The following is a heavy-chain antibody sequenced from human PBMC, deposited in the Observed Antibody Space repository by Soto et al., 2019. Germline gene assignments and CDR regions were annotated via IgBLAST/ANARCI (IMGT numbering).Heavy chain of an antibody. CDR2: MNPNSGDT. J-gene: IGHJ5*02. CDR1: GYTFSNYE. Sequence: QEQLVQSGAEVKKPGASVKVSCKASGYTFSNYETIWVRQATGQGLEWMGWMNPNSGDTVYAQKFQGRVTMTWDTSISTAYMELSSLRSEDTAVYYCARGRGGHCSVGICYRWLDPWGQGTLVTVSS. CDR3: ARGRGGHCSVGICYRWLDP. D-gene: IGHD2-15*01. V-gene: IGHV1-8*01.